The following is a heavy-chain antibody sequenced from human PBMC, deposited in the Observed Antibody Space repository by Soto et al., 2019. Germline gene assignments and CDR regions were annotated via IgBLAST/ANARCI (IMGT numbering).Heavy chain of an antibody. D-gene: IGHD3-22*01. J-gene: IGHJ3*02. CDR1: GYTFTSYG. CDR3: ARGASYYYESSGYSDAFDI. V-gene: IGHV1-18*01. Sequence: GASVKVSCKASGYTFTSYGISWVRQAPGQGLEWMGWISAYNGNTNYAQKLQGRVTMTTDTSTSTAYMELRSLRSDDTAVYYCARGASYYYESSGYSDAFDIWGQGTKVTGSS. CDR2: ISAYNGNT.